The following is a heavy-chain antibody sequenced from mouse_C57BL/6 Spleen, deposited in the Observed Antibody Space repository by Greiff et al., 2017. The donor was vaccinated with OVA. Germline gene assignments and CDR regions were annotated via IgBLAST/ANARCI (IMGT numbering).Heavy chain of an antibody. J-gene: IGHJ4*01. CDR2: IWRGGST. CDR1: GFSLTSYG. Sequence: QVQLQQSGPGLVQPSQCLSITCTVSGFSLTSYGVHWVRQSPGKGLEWLGVIWRGGSTAYYAAFMSRLSITRDNSTSQVFFKMNSLQAEDTAIYYCARQYDYYAMDYWGQGTSVTVSS. V-gene: IGHV2-5*01. D-gene: IGHD2-10*02. CDR3: ARQYDYYAMDY.